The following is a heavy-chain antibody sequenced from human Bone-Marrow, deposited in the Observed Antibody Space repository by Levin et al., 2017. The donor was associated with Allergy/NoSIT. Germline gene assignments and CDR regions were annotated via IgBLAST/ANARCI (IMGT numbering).Heavy chain of an antibody. D-gene: IGHD4-11*01. CDR1: GFTFSNAW. Sequence: GGSLRLSCAASGFTFSNAWMSWVRQAPGKGLEWVGRIKSKTDGGTTDYAAPVKGRFTISRDDSKNTLYLQMNSLKTEDTAVYYCTTDSPYRQPGVSSIYSTPPSSYDDYGMDVWGQGTTVTVSS. J-gene: IGHJ6*02. CDR2: IKSKTDGGTT. CDR3: TTDSPYRQPGVSSIYSTPPSSYDDYGMDV. V-gene: IGHV3-15*01.